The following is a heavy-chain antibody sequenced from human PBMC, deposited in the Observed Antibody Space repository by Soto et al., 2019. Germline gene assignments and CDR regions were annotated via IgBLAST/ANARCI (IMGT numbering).Heavy chain of an antibody. CDR1: GYTFTSYG. J-gene: IGHJ5*02. Sequence: ASVKVSCKASGYTFTSYGISWVRQAPGQGLEWMGWISAYNGNTNYAQKLQGRVTMTTDTSTSTAYMELRSLRSDDTAVYYCARASGWYLFYRPGAWFDPWGQGTLVTVSS. V-gene: IGHV1-18*01. CDR3: ARASGWYLFYRPGAWFDP. CDR2: ISAYNGNT. D-gene: IGHD6-19*01.